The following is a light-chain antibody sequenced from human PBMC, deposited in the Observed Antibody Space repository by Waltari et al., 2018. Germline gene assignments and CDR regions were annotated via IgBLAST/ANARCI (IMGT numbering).Light chain of an antibody. Sequence: EILLTQSPATLSLSPGERATLSCRASQTVDTYLAWYQQRPGQAPRLLIYDTSNRATGIPDRFSGSGSETYFTLTISSLEPEDFAVYYCQQRRRWPLTFGGGSKVEI. CDR3: QQRRRWPLT. J-gene: IGKJ4*01. CDR2: DTS. CDR1: QTVDTY. V-gene: IGKV3-11*01.